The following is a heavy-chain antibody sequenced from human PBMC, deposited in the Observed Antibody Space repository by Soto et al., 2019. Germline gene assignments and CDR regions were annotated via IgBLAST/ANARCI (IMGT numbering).Heavy chain of an antibody. CDR3: AISDTAMGSGPYGMDV. J-gene: IGHJ6*02. CDR1: GYSFTSYW. D-gene: IGHD5-18*01. CDR2: IYPGDSDT. V-gene: IGHV5-51*01. Sequence: GESLKISCKGSGYSFTSYWIGWVRQMPGKGLEWMGIIYPGDSDTRYSPSFQGQVTISADKSISTAYLQWGSLKASDTAMYYCAISDTAMGSGPYGMDVWGQGTTVTVSS.